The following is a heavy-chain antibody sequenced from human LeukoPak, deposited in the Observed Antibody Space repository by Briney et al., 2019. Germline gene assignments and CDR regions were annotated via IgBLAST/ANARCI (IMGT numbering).Heavy chain of an antibody. V-gene: IGHV3-23*01. D-gene: IGHD5-12*01. J-gene: IGHJ3*02. Sequence: PGGSLRLSCAASGFTFTSYAMSWVCQAPGKGLEWVSGTSASGGSTYYADSVKGRFTISRDNSKNTLYLQMNSLRAEDTAVYYCANPVGYGDAFDIWGQGTMVTVSS. CDR3: ANPVGYGDAFDI. CDR1: GFTFTSYA. CDR2: TSASGGST.